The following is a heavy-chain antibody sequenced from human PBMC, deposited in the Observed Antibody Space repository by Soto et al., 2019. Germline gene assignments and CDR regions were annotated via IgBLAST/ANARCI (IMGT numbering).Heavy chain of an antibody. Sequence: PSETLSLTCTVSGGSISSYYWSWIRQPPGKGLEWIGYIYYSGSTNYNPSLKSRVTISVDTSKNQFSLKLGSVTAADTAVYYCARGGLFDPWGQGTLVTVSS. CDR3: ARGGLFDP. V-gene: IGHV4-59*01. CDR1: GGSISSYY. D-gene: IGHD3-10*01. CDR2: IYYSGST. J-gene: IGHJ5*02.